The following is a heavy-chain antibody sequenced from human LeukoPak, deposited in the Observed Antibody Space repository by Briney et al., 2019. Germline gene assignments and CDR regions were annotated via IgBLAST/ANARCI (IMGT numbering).Heavy chain of an antibody. Sequence: SETLSLTCTVSGGSISGGGYYWSWIRQHPGKGLEWIGYIYYSGSIYYNPSLKSRVTISVDTSKNQFSLKLSSVTAADTAVYYCARAPEVLLAGFDCWGQGTLVTVSS. CDR3: ARAPEVLLAGFDC. V-gene: IGHV4-31*03. D-gene: IGHD2-15*01. CDR2: IYYSGSI. J-gene: IGHJ4*02. CDR1: GGSISGGGYY.